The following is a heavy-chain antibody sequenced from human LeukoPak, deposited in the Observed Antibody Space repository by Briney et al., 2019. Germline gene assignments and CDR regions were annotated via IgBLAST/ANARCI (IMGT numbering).Heavy chain of an antibody. CDR3: AKDGTYCGGDCYTNFDY. J-gene: IGHJ4*02. CDR2: ISGSGGST. D-gene: IGHD2-21*02. CDR1: GFTFSSYA. V-gene: IGHV3-23*01. Sequence: PGGSLRLSCAASGFTFSSYAMSWVRQAPGKGLEWVSAISGSGGSTYYADSVKGRFTISGDNSKNTLYLQMNSLRAEDTAVYYCAKDGTYCGGDCYTNFDYWGQGTLVTVSS.